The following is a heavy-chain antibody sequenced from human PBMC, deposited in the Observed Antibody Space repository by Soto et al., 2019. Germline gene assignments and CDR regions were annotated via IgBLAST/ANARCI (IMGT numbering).Heavy chain of an antibody. J-gene: IGHJ4*02. CDR3: RTEGAVTTDNYYFDY. CDR2: ISASGGST. V-gene: IGHV3-23*01. CDR1: GFTFSSHA. Sequence: GGSLRLSCAASGFTFSSHAMSWVRQAAGKGLGWVSSISASGGSTFYTDSVKGRFTISRDKSKNTLCLQMNSLRAEDTAVYYCRTEGAVTTDNYYFDYWGQGTLVTVSS. D-gene: IGHD1-20*01.